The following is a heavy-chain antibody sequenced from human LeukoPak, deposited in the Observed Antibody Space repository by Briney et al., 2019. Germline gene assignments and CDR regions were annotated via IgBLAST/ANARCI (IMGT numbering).Heavy chain of an antibody. Sequence: SETLSLTCTVSGGSISSSSYYWGWIRQPPGKGLEWIGSIYYSGSTYYNPSLKSRVTISVDTPKNQFSLKLSSVTAADTAVYYCARQAAAFDPWGQGTLVTVSS. CDR3: ARQAAAFDP. V-gene: IGHV4-39*01. CDR2: IYYSGST. D-gene: IGHD2-2*01. J-gene: IGHJ5*02. CDR1: GGSISSSSYY.